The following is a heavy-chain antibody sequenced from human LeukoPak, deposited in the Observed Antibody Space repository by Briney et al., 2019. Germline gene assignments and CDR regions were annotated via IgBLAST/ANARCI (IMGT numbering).Heavy chain of an antibody. CDR3: ASALRIYYYFDY. CDR1: GYTLTELS. D-gene: IGHD1-26*01. V-gene: IGHV1-24*01. CDR2: FDPEDGET. Sequence: GASVKVSCKVSGYTLTELSMHWVRQAPGKGLEWMGGFDPEDGETIYAQKFQGRVTMTEDTSTDTAYMELSSLRAEDTAVYYCASALRIYYYFDYWGQGTLVTVSS. J-gene: IGHJ4*02.